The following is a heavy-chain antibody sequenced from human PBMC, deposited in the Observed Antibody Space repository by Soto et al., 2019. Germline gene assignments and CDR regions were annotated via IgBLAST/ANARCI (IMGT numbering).Heavy chain of an antibody. D-gene: IGHD3-22*01. CDR1: GFTFSSYA. J-gene: IGHJ6*02. V-gene: IGHV3-30-3*01. CDR3: ARAEYYYDSSGYYYGGYYGMDV. Sequence: GGSLRLFCAASGFTFSSYAMHWVRQAPGKGLEWVAVISYDGSNKYYADSVKGRFTISRDNSKNTLYLQMNSLRAEDTAVYYCARAEYYYDSSGYYYGGYYGMDVWGQGTTVTVSS. CDR2: ISYDGSNK.